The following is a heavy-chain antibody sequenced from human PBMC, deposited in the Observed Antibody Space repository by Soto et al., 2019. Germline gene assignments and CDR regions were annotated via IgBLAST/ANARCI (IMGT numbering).Heavy chain of an antibody. CDR3: ARKGPLWFGESSRAFDY. J-gene: IGHJ4*02. CDR2: IYYSGST. CDR1: GGSISSGGYY. D-gene: IGHD3-10*01. Sequence: SETLSLTCTVSGGSISSGGYYWSWIRQHPGKGLEWIGYIYYSGSTYYNPSLKSRVTISVDTSKNQFSLKLSSVTAADTAVYYCARKGPLWFGESSRAFDYWGQGTLVTVSS. V-gene: IGHV4-31*03.